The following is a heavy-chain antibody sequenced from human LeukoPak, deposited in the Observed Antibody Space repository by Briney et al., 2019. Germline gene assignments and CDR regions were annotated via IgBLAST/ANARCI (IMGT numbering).Heavy chain of an antibody. CDR2: ISGSGGST. V-gene: IGHV3-23*01. CDR1: GFTFSSHA. Sequence: GGSLRLSCAAPGFTFSSHAMSWVRQVPGKGLEWVSGISGSGGSTYYADSVKGRFTISRDNSKNTLYLQMHSLRAEDTAVYYCAKIVVVPAAIRDDYWGQGTLVTVSS. D-gene: IGHD2-2*02. J-gene: IGHJ4*02. CDR3: AKIVVVPAAIRDDY.